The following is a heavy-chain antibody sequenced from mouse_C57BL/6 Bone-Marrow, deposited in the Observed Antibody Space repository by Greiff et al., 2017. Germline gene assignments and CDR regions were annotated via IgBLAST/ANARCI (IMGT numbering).Heavy chain of an antibody. Sequence: VQLQQSGPELVKPGASVKISCKASGYTFTDYYINWVKQRPGQGLEWIGWIFPGSGSTYYNEKFKGKDTLTVDKSSSTAYMLLSSLTSEDSAFYFCASPPYSSSWFAYWGQGTLVTVSA. J-gene: IGHJ3*01. D-gene: IGHD1-1*01. V-gene: IGHV1-75*01. CDR1: GYTFTDYY. CDR3: ASPPYSSSWFAY. CDR2: IFPGSGST.